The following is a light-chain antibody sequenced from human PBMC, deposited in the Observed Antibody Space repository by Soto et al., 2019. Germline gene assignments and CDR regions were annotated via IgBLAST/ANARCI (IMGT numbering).Light chain of an antibody. CDR3: QQDGCYPPYP. CDR1: QSVSSIY. CDR2: RAS. V-gene: IGKV3-20*01. J-gene: IGKJ2*01. Sequence: EIVLTQSPGTLSLSPGERATLSCRASQSVSSIYLAWYQQKPGQAPRLLIYRASSRATGVPDRFSGSGSGTDFTLRISRLEPEDFAVYYCQQDGCYPPYPLGQGTQLEIK.